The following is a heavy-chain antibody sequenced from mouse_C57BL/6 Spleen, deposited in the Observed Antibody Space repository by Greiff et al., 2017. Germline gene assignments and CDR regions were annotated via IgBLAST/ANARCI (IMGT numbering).Heavy chain of an antibody. CDR1: GYAFSSSW. Sequence: VQRVESGPELVKPGASVKISCKASGYAFSSSWMNWVKQRPGKGLEWIGRIYPGDGDTNYNGKFKGKATLTADKSSSTAYMQLSSLTSEDSAVYFCAVRAYFDYWGQGTTLTVSS. CDR2: IYPGDGDT. V-gene: IGHV1-82*01. J-gene: IGHJ2*01. D-gene: IGHD3-1*01. CDR3: AVRAYFDY.